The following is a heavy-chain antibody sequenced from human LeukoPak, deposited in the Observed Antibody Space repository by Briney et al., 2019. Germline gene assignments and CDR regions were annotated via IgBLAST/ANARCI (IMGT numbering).Heavy chain of an antibody. Sequence: PSETLSLTCTVSGGSISSSSYYWGWIRQPPGKGLEWIGSIYYSGSTYYNPSLKSRVTISVDTSKNQFSLKLSSVTAADTAVYYCARGDYDSSGYSLGMDVWGKGTTVTISS. J-gene: IGHJ6*04. CDR2: IYYSGST. D-gene: IGHD3-22*01. V-gene: IGHV4-39*07. CDR1: GGSISSSSYY. CDR3: ARGDYDSSGYSLGMDV.